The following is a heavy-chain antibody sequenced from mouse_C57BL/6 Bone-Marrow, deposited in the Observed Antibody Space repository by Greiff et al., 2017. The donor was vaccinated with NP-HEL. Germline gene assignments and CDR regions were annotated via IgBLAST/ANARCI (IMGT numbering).Heavy chain of an antibody. CDR3: ARYGQLRLRSYAMDY. J-gene: IGHJ4*01. Sequence: QVQLKESGAELARPGASVKMSCKASGYTFTSYTMHWVKQRPGQGLEWIGYINPSSGYTKYNQKFKDKATLTADKSSSTAYMQLSSLTSEDSAVYYCARYGQLRLRSYAMDYWGQGTSVTVSS. D-gene: IGHD3-2*02. CDR1: GYTFTSYT. CDR2: INPSSGYT. V-gene: IGHV1-4*01.